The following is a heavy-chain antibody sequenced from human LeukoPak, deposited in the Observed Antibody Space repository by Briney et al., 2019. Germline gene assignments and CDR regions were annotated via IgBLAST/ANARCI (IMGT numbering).Heavy chain of an antibody. V-gene: IGHV3-21*01. CDR3: AGELSYRYFDY. CDR1: GFTFSSYS. CDR2: ISSSSSYI. Sequence: GGSLRLSCAASGFTFSSYSMNWVRQAPGKGLEWVSSISSSSSYIYYADSVKGRFTISRDNAKNSLYLQMNSLRAEDTAVYYCAGELSYRYFDYWGQGTLVTVSS. J-gene: IGHJ4*02.